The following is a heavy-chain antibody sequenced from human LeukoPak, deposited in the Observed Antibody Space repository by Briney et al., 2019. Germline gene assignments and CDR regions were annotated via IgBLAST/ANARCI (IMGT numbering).Heavy chain of an antibody. CDR1: GYTVTDYY. CDR2: INPSGGSI. Sequence: ASVKVSCKASGYTVTDYYMHWVRQAPGQGLEWMGIINPSGGSISYSQKFQGRVTMTRDTSTSTVYMELSSLRSEDTAVYYCARDRRVVTAIRRPDVVFDRWAQGTMVTVSS. J-gene: IGHJ3*02. V-gene: IGHV1-46*01. D-gene: IGHD2-21*02. CDR3: ARDRRVVTAIRRPDVVFDR.